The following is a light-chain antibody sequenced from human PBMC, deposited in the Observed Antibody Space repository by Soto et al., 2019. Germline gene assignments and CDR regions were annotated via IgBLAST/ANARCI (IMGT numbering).Light chain of an antibody. V-gene: IGKV1-6*02. J-gene: IGKJ4*01. CDR2: AAT. CDR3: LQDHNYPLP. CDR1: QGIGND. Sequence: AIQMAQSPSSLSASVGDRVTITCRASQGIGNDVGWYQRKPGKAPKLLLYAATTLQSGVPSRFSGTRSGTDFTLTISSLQPEDFATYYCLQDHNYPLPFGGGTKVEIK.